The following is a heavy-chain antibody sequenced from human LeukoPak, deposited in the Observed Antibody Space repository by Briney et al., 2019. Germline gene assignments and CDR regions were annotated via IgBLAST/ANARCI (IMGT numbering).Heavy chain of an antibody. J-gene: IGHJ4*02. Sequence: PSQTLSLTCTVSGGSISSDSYYWSWIRQPPGKGLEWIGYIYYSGSTNYNPSLKSRVTISVDTSKKQFSLKLSSVTAADTAVYYCARGNHAPPDYWGQGTLVTVSS. CDR1: GGSISSDSYY. CDR3: ARGNHAPPDY. V-gene: IGHV4-61*01. CDR2: IYYSGST.